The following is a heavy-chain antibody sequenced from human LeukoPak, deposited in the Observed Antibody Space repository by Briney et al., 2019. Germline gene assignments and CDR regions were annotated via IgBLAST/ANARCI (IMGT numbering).Heavy chain of an antibody. Sequence: SETLSLTCTVSGGSISSYYWSWIRQPPGKGLEWIGYIYYSGSTNYNPSLKSRVTISVDTSKNQFSLKLSSVTAADTAVYYCAREHSYGSWFDPWGQGTLVTVSS. D-gene: IGHD5-18*01. J-gene: IGHJ5*02. CDR3: AREHSYGSWFDP. CDR2: IYYSGST. CDR1: GGSISSYY. V-gene: IGHV4-59*01.